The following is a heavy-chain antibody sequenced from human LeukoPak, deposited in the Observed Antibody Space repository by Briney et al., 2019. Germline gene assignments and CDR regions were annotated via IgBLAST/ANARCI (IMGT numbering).Heavy chain of an antibody. CDR2: VSYSGDT. D-gene: IGHD1-26*01. Sequence: SETLPLTCTVFGGSISGHFWSWIRQPPGKGLEWIGFVSYSGDTNYSPSFNGRVTISLDTSKSQFSLNLNSVTAADTAVYFCARGGASSRYFGYWGQGTLVTVSS. J-gene: IGHJ4*02. V-gene: IGHV4-59*11. CDR3: ARGGASSRYFGY. CDR1: GGSISGHF.